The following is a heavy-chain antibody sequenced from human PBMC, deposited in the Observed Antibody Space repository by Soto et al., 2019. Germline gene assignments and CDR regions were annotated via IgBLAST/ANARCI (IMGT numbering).Heavy chain of an antibody. Sequence: QVQLVQSGAEVKKPGSSVKVSCKASGGTLNKHAITWVRRAPGQGLEWLGGIIPMFGIPNYPQKFQGRVTITADGSTNTSHMELHSLTSDDTAVYYCARGGTSGWLKGAYDVWGQGTMVNVSS. CDR2: IIPMFGIP. J-gene: IGHJ3*01. CDR1: GGTLNKHA. V-gene: IGHV1-69*01. CDR3: ARGGTSGWLKGAYDV. D-gene: IGHD6-13*01.